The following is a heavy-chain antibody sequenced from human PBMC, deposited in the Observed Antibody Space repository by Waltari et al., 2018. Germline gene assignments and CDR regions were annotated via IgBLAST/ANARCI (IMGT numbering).Heavy chain of an antibody. CDR2: ISGSGGST. D-gene: IGHD5-12*01. CDR1: GFSFSSYA. CDR3: AKGVVGYIPSMSGYDVAFDY. Sequence: EVQLVESGGGLAQPGGYLRLSCAASGFSFSSYAMSWVRQAPGTGLEWVSAISGSGGSTYYADSVKGRFTISRDNSKNTLYLQMNSLRAEDTAVYYCAKGVVGYIPSMSGYDVAFDYWGQGTLVTVSS. J-gene: IGHJ4*02. V-gene: IGHV3-23*04.